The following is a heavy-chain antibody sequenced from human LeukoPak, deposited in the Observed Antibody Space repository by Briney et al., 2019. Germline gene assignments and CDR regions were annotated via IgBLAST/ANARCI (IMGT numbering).Heavy chain of an antibody. CDR3: AKDLALAGTGGGFDV. Sequence: GGSLRLSCAASGLSFTTYAINWVRQAPGKGLEWVSGISGGGDKAYYADSVNGRFTISRDNSKNTVSLQMTSLTAEDAALYYCAKDLALAGTGGGFDVWGRGTRVAVSS. CDR1: GLSFTTYA. V-gene: IGHV3-23*01. D-gene: IGHD6-19*01. CDR2: ISGGGDKA. J-gene: IGHJ3*01.